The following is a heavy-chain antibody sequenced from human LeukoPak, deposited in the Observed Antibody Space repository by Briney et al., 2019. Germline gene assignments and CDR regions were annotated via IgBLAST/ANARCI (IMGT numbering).Heavy chain of an antibody. CDR3: ARESRGGGHDPAFDY. J-gene: IGHJ4*02. Sequence: GGSLRLSCVASGFTFSSYWMHWVRHTPGKGLMWVSRIRSDGSITSYADSVKGRFTISRDSAKNAVYLQMNSLRVEDTAVYFCARESRGGGHDPAFDYWGRGTLVTVSS. CDR1: GFTFSSYW. V-gene: IGHV3-74*01. CDR2: IRSDGSIT. D-gene: IGHD5-12*01.